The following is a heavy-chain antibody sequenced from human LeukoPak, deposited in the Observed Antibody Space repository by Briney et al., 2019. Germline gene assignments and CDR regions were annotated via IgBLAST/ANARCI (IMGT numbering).Heavy chain of an antibody. CDR2: ITSSGTYI. D-gene: IGHD1-26*01. V-gene: IGHV3-21*01. CDR1: GFIFSTYT. Sequence: GGSLRLSCAASGFIFSTYTMTWVRQAPGGALEWVSSITSSGTYIFYADSVKGRFTISRDNAKNSLYLQMNSLGPEDTAVYYCARDPYSGNYGNYYYYYMDVWGKGTTVTISS. J-gene: IGHJ6*03. CDR3: ARDPYSGNYGNYYYYYMDV.